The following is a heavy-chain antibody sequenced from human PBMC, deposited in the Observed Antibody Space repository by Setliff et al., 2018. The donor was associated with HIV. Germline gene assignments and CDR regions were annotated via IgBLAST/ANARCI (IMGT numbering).Heavy chain of an antibody. Sequence: PSETLSLTCTVSGASISTYYWSWIRQPPGKGLEWIGYIFYSGSSNYNPSLKSRVTMSVDTPKNQFSLNLTSVTAADTAVYYCARDRGSYNFWSGLARGDNWFDPWGQGTLVTVSS. CDR2: IFYSGSS. CDR3: ARDRGSYNFWSGLARGDNWFDP. J-gene: IGHJ5*02. V-gene: IGHV4-59*01. CDR1: GASISTYY. D-gene: IGHD3-3*01.